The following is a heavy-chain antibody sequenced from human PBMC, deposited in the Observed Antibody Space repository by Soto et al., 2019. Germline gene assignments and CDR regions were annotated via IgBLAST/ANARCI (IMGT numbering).Heavy chain of an antibody. Sequence: PSDTLSLTCTVSGGSISIGDYYWSWIRQPPGKGLEWIGYIYYSGSTYYNPSLKSRVTISVDTSKNQFSLNLSSVTAADTAVYYCARDQNGSGNYYTRYFDYWGQGTLVTVSS. CDR2: IYYSGST. D-gene: IGHD3-10*01. J-gene: IGHJ4*02. CDR1: GGSISIGDYY. CDR3: ARDQNGSGNYYTRYFDY. V-gene: IGHV4-30-4*02.